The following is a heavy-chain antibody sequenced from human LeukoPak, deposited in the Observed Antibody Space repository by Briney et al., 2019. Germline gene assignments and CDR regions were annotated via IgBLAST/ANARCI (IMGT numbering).Heavy chain of an antibody. J-gene: IGHJ4*02. D-gene: IGHD5-12*01. CDR1: GFTFSSYG. V-gene: IGHV3-30*18. CDR2: IKHVGTIQ. CDR3: AKDQYSAEGASDY. Sequence: GGSLRLSCVASGFTFSSYGMHWVRQAPGKGLEWVAVIKHVGTIQYYADSVQGRFTISRDNSKNTLYLQMNSLRTEDTAVYYCAKDQYSAEGASDYWGQGTLVTVSS.